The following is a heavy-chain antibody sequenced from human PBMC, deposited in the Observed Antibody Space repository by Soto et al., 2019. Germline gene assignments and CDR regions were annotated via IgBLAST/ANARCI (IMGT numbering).Heavy chain of an antibody. Sequence: EVQLVESGGGLNQPGGSLRLSCAASGFTVSRSYMSWVRQTPGKGLEWLSVIYSGGGTYYADSVKGRFSTSRDSSKNTLYLQMNDLRAEDTAIYYCARDKGYGDQRTLGYWGQWTVVTVSS. D-gene: IGHD4-17*01. V-gene: IGHV3-53*01. CDR2: IYSGGGT. J-gene: IGHJ4*02. CDR3: ARDKGYGDQRTLGY. CDR1: GFTVSRSY.